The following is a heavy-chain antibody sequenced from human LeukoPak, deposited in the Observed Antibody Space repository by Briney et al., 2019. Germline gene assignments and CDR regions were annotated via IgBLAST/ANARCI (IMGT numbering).Heavy chain of an antibody. D-gene: IGHD7-27*01. CDR2: FDPEDGET. CDR3: ARGPPNWGYDY. V-gene: IGHV1-24*01. J-gene: IGHJ4*02. CDR1: GYTLTELS. Sequence: ASVKVSCKVSGYTLTELSMHWVRQAPGKGLEWMGGFDPEDGETIYAQKFQGRVTITADESTSTAYMELSSLRSDDTAVYYCARGPPNWGYDYWGPGTLVTVSS.